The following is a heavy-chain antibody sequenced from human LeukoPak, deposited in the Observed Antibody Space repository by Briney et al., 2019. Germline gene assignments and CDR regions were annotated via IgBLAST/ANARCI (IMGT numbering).Heavy chain of an antibody. Sequence: PGGSLRLSCAASGFTFSSYAMNWVRQAPGKGLEWASAISGSGGSTYYADSVKGRFTISRDNSKNTLYLQMNRLRVEDTAVYYCARKEIQIPLRYFDYWGPGSLVTVSS. D-gene: IGHD3-9*01. CDR3: ARKEIQIPLRYFDY. CDR1: GFTFSSYA. V-gene: IGHV3-23*01. CDR2: ISGSGGST. J-gene: IGHJ4*02.